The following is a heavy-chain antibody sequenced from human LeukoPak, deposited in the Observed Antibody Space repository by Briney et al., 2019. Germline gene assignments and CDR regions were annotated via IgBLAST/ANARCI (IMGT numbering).Heavy chain of an antibody. CDR3: ARETPDYGDFSFDL. CDR1: GGSISSCY. J-gene: IGHJ2*01. V-gene: IGHV4-4*07. Sequence: SETLSLTCTVSGGSISSCYWSWIQQPAGKGLEWIGRIYTSGSTNYNPSLKSRVTMSVDTSKNQFSLKLSSVTAADTAVYYCARETPDYGDFSFDLWGRGTLVTVSS. D-gene: IGHD4-17*01. CDR2: IYTSGST.